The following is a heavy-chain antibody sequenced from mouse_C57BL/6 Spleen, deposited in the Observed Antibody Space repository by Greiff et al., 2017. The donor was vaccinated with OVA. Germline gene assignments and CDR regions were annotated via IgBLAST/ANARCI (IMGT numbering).Heavy chain of an antibody. V-gene: IGHV1-61*01. CDR1: GYTFTSYW. J-gene: IGHJ3*01. CDR2: IYPSDSDT. Sequence: VQLQQSGPELVKPGASVKISCKASGYTFTSYWMDWVKQRPGQGLEWIGNIYPSDSDTHYNQKFKDKATLTVDKSSSTAYMQLSSLTSEDSAVYYCDSREYYGSGYSWFAYWGQGTLLTVSA. CDR3: DSREYYGSGYSWFAY. D-gene: IGHD1-1*01.